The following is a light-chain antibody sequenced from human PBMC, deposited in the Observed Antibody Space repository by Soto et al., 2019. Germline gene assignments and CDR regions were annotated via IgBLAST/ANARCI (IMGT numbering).Light chain of an antibody. CDR2: GAS. CDR3: QQYGVSPRT. Sequence: EILLTQSPDTLSLSPGERATLSCRASQSVSSSYLAWYQQRPGQAPRLLIYGASSRATGIPDRFSGSGSGTDFSLTISRLEPEDFAVYYCQQYGVSPRTFGQGTKVDIK. CDR1: QSVSSSY. J-gene: IGKJ1*01. V-gene: IGKV3-20*01.